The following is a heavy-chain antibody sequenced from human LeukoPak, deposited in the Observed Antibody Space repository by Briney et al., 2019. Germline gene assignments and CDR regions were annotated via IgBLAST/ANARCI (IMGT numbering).Heavy chain of an antibody. CDR2: ISGSGGST. CDR1: GFTFSSYA. V-gene: IGHV3-23*01. Sequence: GGSLRLSCAASGFTFSSYAMSWVRQAPGKGLEWVSAISGSGGSTYYADSVKGRFTISRDDSKNTLYLQMNSLRAEDTAVYYCARDPHYCSSTSCYATFDYWGQGTLVTVSS. CDR3: ARDPHYCSSTSCYATFDY. D-gene: IGHD2-2*01. J-gene: IGHJ4*02.